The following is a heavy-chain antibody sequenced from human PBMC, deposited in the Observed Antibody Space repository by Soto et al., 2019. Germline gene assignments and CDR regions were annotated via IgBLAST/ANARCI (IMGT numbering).Heavy chain of an antibody. V-gene: IGHV3-48*03. D-gene: IGHD2-21*02. CDR1: GFTFSSYE. CDR3: ASSLKLQKSAYCGGDCYSNWYFDL. CDR2: ISSSGSTI. J-gene: IGHJ2*01. Sequence: EVQLVESGGGLVQPGGSLRLSCAASGFTFSSYEMNWVRQAPGKGLEWVSYISSSGSTIYYADSVKGRFTISRDNAKNSLYLQMNSLRAEDTAVYYCASSLKLQKSAYCGGDCYSNWYFDLWGRGTLVTVSS.